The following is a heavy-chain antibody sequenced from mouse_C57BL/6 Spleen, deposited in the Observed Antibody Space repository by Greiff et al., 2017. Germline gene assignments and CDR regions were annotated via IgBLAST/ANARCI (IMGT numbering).Heavy chain of an antibody. J-gene: IGHJ2*01. CDR1: GYTFTSYW. Sequence: QVQLQQPGAELVKPGASVKLSCKASGYTFTSYWMHWVKQRPGQGLEWIGMIHPNSGSTNDNEKFKSKATLTVDKSSSTAYMQLSSLTSEDSAVYYCARGDTTVVADFDYWGQGTTLTVSS. CDR2: IHPNSGST. V-gene: IGHV1-64*01. CDR3: ARGDTTVVADFDY. D-gene: IGHD1-1*01.